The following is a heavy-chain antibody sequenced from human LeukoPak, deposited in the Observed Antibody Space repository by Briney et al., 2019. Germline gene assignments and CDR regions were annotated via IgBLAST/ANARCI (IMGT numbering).Heavy chain of an antibody. Sequence: PSETLSLTCAVYGGSFSGYYWSWIRQPPGKGLEWIGEINHSGSTNYNPSLKSRVTISVDTSKNQFSLELSSVTAADTAVYYCARGLVTMIVVVGYYFDYWGQGTLVTVSS. D-gene: IGHD3-22*01. CDR2: INHSGST. V-gene: IGHV4-34*01. CDR1: GGSFSGYY. J-gene: IGHJ4*02. CDR3: ARGLVTMIVVVGYYFDY.